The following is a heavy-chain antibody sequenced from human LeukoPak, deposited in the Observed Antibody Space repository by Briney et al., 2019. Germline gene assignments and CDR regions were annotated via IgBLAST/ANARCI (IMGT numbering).Heavy chain of an antibody. J-gene: IGHJ4*02. CDR2: IWYDGSNK. Sequence: GGSLRLSCAASGFTFSSYGMHWVRQAPGKGLEWVAVIWYDGSNKYYADSVKGRFTISRDNSKNTLYLQMNSLRAEDTAVYYCARGLSPKLRLFDYWGQGTLVTVSS. D-gene: IGHD2/OR15-2a*01. V-gene: IGHV3-33*01. CDR1: GFTFSSYG. CDR3: ARGLSPKLRLFDY.